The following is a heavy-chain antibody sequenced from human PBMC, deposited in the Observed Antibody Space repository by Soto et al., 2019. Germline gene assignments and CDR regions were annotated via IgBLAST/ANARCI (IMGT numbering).Heavy chain of an antibody. Sequence: PGESLKISCEGSGYRFTSYWVNWVRQMPGKGLEWMGRIDPSDSYTSYSPSFQGHVTISVDKSISTAYLQWSSLKASDTAIYYCARHQYCSGGTCFIGVASDYWGQGTLVTVSS. V-gene: IGHV5-10-1*01. J-gene: IGHJ4*02. D-gene: IGHD2-15*01. CDR3: ARHQYCSGGTCFIGVASDY. CDR2: IDPSDSYT. CDR1: GYRFTSYW.